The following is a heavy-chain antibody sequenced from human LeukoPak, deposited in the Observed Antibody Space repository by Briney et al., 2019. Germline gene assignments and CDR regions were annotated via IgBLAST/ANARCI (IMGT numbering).Heavy chain of an antibody. CDR3: ARHSGYDSDWFDP. CDR1: GGSISSSSYY. V-gene: IGHV4-39*01. D-gene: IGHD5-12*01. CDR2: IYYSGST. Sequence: SETLSLTCTVSGGSISSSSYYWGWIRQPPGKGLEWIGSIYYSGSTNYNPSLKSRVTISVDTSKNQFSLKLSSVTAADTAVYYCARHSGYDSDWFDPWGQGTLVTVSS. J-gene: IGHJ5*02.